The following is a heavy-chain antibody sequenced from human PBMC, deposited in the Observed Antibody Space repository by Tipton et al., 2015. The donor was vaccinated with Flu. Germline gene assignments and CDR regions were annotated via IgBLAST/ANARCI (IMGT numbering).Heavy chain of an antibody. V-gene: IGHV3-20*04. CDR1: GFTFDDYG. CDR3: ARGRGGSGSPEDY. CDR2: INWKGDII. Sequence: SLRLSCAALGFTFDDYGMSWVRQVPGKGLEWVSGINWKGDIIGYVDSVKGRFTISRDNAKKALYLHMNSLRVDDTALYYCARGRGGSGSPEDYWGQGTLVTVSS. J-gene: IGHJ4*02. D-gene: IGHD3-10*01.